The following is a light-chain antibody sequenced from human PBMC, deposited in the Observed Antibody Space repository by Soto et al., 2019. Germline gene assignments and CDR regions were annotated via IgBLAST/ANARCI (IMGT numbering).Light chain of an antibody. CDR3: NSYTSKSTGV. J-gene: IGLJ1*01. CDR2: EVS. Sequence: QSVLTQPASVSGSPGQSITISCTGTSSDVGGYNYVSWYQQHPGKAPKLIIYEVSYRPSGVSNRFSGSKSGNTASLTISGLHAEDEADYYCNSYTSKSTGVFGTGTKVTVL. V-gene: IGLV2-14*01. CDR1: SSDVGGYNY.